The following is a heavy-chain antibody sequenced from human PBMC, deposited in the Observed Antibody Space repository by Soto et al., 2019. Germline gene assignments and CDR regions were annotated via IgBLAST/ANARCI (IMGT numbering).Heavy chain of an antibody. CDR2: IGTAGDT. CDR1: GFTFSSYD. D-gene: IGHD6-6*01. Sequence: PGGSLRLSCAASGFTFSSYDMHWVRQATGKGLEWVSAIGTAGDTYYPGSVKGRFTISRENAKNSLYLQMNSLRAGDTAVYYCARGGSSSSGTTFDYWGQGTLVTVSS. V-gene: IGHV3-13*01. J-gene: IGHJ4*02. CDR3: ARGGSSSSGTTFDY.